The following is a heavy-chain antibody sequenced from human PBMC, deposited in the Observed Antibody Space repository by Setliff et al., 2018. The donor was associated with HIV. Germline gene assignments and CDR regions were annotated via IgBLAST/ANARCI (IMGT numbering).Heavy chain of an antibody. J-gene: IGHJ2*01. V-gene: IGHV4-39*02. CDR2: IHYSGST. Sequence: SETLSLTCTVYGGSISGSNYVWGWIRQTPRKGLEWIGTIHYSGSTYHNPSLESRITISVDNAKNSLYLQMSSLRAEDTAVYYCARGIAARPSNWYFDLWGRGTLVTVSS. CDR3: ARGIAARPSNWYFDL. CDR1: GGSISGSNYV. D-gene: IGHD6-6*01.